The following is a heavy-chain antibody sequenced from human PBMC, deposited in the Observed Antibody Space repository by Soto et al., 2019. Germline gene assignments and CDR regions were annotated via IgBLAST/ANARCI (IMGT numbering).Heavy chain of an antibody. CDR3: ATQRALTTVTTGDFDY. D-gene: IGHD4-4*01. V-gene: IGHV1-69*06. CDR1: GGTFSSYA. J-gene: IGHJ4*02. CDR2: IIPIFGTA. Sequence: QVQLVQSGAEVKKPGSSVKVSSKASGGTFSSYAISWVRQAPGQGLEWMGGIIPIFGTANYAQKFQGRVTITADKSTSTAYMELSSLRSEDTAVYYCATQRALTTVTTGDFDYWGQGTLVTVSS.